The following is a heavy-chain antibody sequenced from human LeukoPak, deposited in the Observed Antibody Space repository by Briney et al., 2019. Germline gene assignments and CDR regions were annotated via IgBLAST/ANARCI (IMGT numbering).Heavy chain of an antibody. D-gene: IGHD6-19*01. Sequence: PSETLSLTCTVSGGSISSYYWSWIRQPPGKGLEWIGYIYYSGSTNYNPSLKSRVTIPVDTSKNQFSLRLNSVTAADTAVYYCARSSGWYRGYFDYWGQGTLVTVSS. CDR3: ARSSGWYRGYFDY. V-gene: IGHV4-59*12. J-gene: IGHJ4*02. CDR1: GGSISSYY. CDR2: IYYSGST.